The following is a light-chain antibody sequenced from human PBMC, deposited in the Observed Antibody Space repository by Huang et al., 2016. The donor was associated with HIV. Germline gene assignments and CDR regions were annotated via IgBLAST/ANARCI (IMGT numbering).Light chain of an antibody. CDR1: QRILYNSDKKNY. CDR3: QQYYGSPPT. Sequence: DIVMTQSPDSLAVSLGERATINCKSSQRILYNSDKKNYLAWYQQKPGQPPKLRSYWASTRESGVPDRFSGSGAGTDFTLTISSLQAGDVAVYYCQQYYGSPPTFGQGTKVEIK. V-gene: IGKV4-1*01. J-gene: IGKJ1*01. CDR2: WAS.